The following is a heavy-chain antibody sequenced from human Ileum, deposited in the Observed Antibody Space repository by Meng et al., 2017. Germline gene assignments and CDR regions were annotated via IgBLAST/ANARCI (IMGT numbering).Heavy chain of an antibody. CDR1: GFTVSSNY. V-gene: IGHV3-53*02. J-gene: IGHJ4*02. CDR2: IYSGGST. CDR3: VREQYESRGH. Sequence: LVGTGGGFIQPGGSLRLSCAASGFTVSSNYMSWVRQAPGKGLEWVSVIYSGGSTYYADSVKGRFTISRDNSRNTLYLQMNSLRADDTAVYYCVREQYESRGHWGQGTLVTVSS. D-gene: IGHD3-22*01.